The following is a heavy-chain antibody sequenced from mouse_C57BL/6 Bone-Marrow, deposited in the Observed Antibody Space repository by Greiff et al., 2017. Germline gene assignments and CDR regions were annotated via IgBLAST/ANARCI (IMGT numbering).Heavy chain of an antibody. CDR2: ISSGSSTI. CDR3: ARGTTVARHYYAMDY. D-gene: IGHD1-1*01. CDR1: GFTFSDYG. V-gene: IGHV5-17*01. J-gene: IGHJ4*01. Sequence: EVMLVESGGGLVKPGGSLKLSCAASGFTFSDYGMHWVRQAPEKGLEWVAYISSGSSTIYYADTVKGRFTISRDNAKNTLCLQMTSLRSEDTAMYYCARGTTVARHYYAMDYWGQGTSVTVSS.